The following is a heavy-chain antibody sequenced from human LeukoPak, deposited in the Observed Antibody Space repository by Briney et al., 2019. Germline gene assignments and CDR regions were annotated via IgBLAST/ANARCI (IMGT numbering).Heavy chain of an antibody. CDR3: ARGRQRWLQIFDY. D-gene: IGHD5-24*01. CDR1: GDSINSSTSY. CDR2: IFYSGST. V-gene: IGHV4-39*07. Sequence: SETLSLTCTVSGDSINSSTSYWGWVRQPPGKGLGWIATIFYSGSTFYNPSLKSRVTISVDTSKNQFSLKLSSVTAADTAVYYCARGRQRWLQIFDYWGQGTLVTVSS. J-gene: IGHJ4*02.